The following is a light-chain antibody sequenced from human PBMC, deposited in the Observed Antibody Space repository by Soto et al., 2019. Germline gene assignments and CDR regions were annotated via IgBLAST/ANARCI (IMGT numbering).Light chain of an antibody. V-gene: IGLV2-23*01. CDR2: EGS. Sequence: QSVLTQPASVSGSPGQSITISCTGTSSDVGSYNLVSWYQQHPGKAPKVMICEGSKRPSGVSDRFSGSKSGNTASLTISGLQAEDEADYYCCSYAGSSTYVFGTGTKVTVL. CDR1: SSDVGSYNL. CDR3: CSYAGSSTYV. J-gene: IGLJ1*01.